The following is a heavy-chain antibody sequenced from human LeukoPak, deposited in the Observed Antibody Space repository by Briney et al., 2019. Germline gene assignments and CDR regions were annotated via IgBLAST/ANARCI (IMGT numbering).Heavy chain of an antibody. J-gene: IGHJ4*02. Sequence: GGYLRLYCAASGFTFSSYGMHWVRQAPGKGLEWVAVIWYDGSNKYYADSVKGRFTISRDNSKNTLYLQMNSLRAEDTAVYYCARRAPKYYFDYWGQGTLVTVSS. CDR3: ARRAPKYYFDY. V-gene: IGHV3-33*01. CDR2: IWYDGSNK. CDR1: GFTFSSYG.